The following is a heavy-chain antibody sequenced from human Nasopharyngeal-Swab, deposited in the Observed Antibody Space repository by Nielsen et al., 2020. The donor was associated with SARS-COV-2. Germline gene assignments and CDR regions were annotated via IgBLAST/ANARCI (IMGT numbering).Heavy chain of an antibody. CDR2: INHSGST. CDR3: ARGRGGYCSSTSCYGGRGMDV. J-gene: IGHJ6*02. D-gene: IGHD2-2*01. Sequence: WIRQPPGKGLEWIGEINHSGSTNYNPSLKSRVTISVDTSKNQFSLKLSSVTAADTAVYYCARGRGGYCSSTSCYGGRGMDVRGQGTTVTVSS. V-gene: IGHV4-34*01.